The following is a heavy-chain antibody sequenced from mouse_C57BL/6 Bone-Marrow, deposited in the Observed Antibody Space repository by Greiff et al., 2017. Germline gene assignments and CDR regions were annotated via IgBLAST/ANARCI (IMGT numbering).Heavy chain of an antibody. J-gene: IGHJ2*01. CDR2: IYPGSGNT. D-gene: IGHD3-2*02. Sequence: QVQLQQSGAELVRPGASVKLSCKASGYTFTDYYITWVKQRPGQGIEWIARIYPGSGNTYYNETFKGKATLTAEKSSITSYMQLSSLTSEDSAVYFCARSETAQAKLDYWGQGTTLTVSS. CDR1: GYTFTDYY. CDR3: ARSETAQAKLDY. V-gene: IGHV1-76*01.